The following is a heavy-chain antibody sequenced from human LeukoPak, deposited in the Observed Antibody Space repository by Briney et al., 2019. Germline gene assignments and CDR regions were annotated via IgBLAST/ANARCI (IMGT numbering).Heavy chain of an antibody. V-gene: IGHV1-18*01. CDR2: ISAYNGNT. J-gene: IGHJ3*02. CDR3: ATHNPTHKYSSGWYGMMGAFDI. Sequence: GASVTVSCKASGYTFTSYGISWVRQAPGQGLEWMGWISAYNGNTNYAQKLQGRVTLTTDTSTRTAYMELRSLRSDDTAVYYCATHNPTHKYSSGWYGMMGAFDIWGQGTMVTVSS. D-gene: IGHD6-19*01. CDR1: GYTFTSYG.